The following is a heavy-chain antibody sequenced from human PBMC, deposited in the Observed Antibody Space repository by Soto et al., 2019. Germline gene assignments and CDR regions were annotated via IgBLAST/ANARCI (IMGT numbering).Heavy chain of an antibody. CDR2: ISSSSSYI. J-gene: IGHJ4*02. Sequence: GGSLRLSCAASGFTFSSYSMNWVRQAPGKGLEWVSSISSSSSYIYYADSVKGRFTISRDNAKNSLYLQMNSLRAEDTAVYYCARSDRLAYCGGDCQIVGYWGQGTLVTVSS. CDR1: GFTFSSYS. D-gene: IGHD2-21*01. V-gene: IGHV3-21*01. CDR3: ARSDRLAYCGGDCQIVGY.